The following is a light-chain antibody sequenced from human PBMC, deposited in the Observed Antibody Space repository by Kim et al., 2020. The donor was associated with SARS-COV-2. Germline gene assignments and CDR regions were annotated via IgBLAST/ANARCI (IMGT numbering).Light chain of an antibody. J-gene: IGLJ2*01. CDR2: DTS. V-gene: IGLV7-46*01. Sequence: QAVVTQEPSLTVSPGGTVTLTCGSSTGAVTSGHYPYWFQQKPGQAPRTLIYDTSNKHSWTPAWFSGSLLGGKAALTLSGAQPEDEAEYYCLLSYSGARPVVFGGGTQLTVL. CDR1: TGAVTSGHY. CDR3: LLSYSGARPVV.